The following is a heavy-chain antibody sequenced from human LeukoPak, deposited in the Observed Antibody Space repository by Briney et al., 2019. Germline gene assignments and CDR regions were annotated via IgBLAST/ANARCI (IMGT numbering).Heavy chain of an antibody. J-gene: IGHJ5*02. CDR2: ISAYNGNT. Sequence: VASVKVSCKASGYTFTSYGISWVRQAPGQGLEWMGWISAYNGNTNYAQKLQGRVTMTTDTSTSTAYMELRSLRSDDTAVYYCARVYTMVRGLHLQNWFDPWGQGTLVTVSS. CDR1: GYTFTSYG. CDR3: ARVYTMVRGLHLQNWFDP. D-gene: IGHD3-10*01. V-gene: IGHV1-18*01.